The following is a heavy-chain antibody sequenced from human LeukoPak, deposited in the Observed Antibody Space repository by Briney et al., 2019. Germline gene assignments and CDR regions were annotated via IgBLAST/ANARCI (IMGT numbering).Heavy chain of an antibody. D-gene: IGHD6-13*01. V-gene: IGHV4-59*01. CDR2: IYYRGST. CDR1: GGSISSYY. CDR3: ARVESRAAGHYYYYYGMDV. Sequence: PSETLSLTCTVSGGSISSYYWSWIRQPPGKGLEWIGYIYYRGSTNYNPSLKSRVTISVDTSKNQSSLKLSSVTAADTAVYYCARVESRAAGHYYYYYGMDVWGQGTTVTVSS. J-gene: IGHJ6*02.